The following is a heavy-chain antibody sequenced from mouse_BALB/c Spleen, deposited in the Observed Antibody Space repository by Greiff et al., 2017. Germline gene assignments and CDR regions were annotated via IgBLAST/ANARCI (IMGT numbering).Heavy chain of an antibody. CDR1: GYSITSGYY. CDR2: ISYDGSN. CDR3: AREGAYYGSSGDY. J-gene: IGHJ2*01. Sequence: DVQLQESGPGLVKPSQSLSLTCSVTGYSITSGYYWNWIRQFPGNKLEWMGYISYDGSNNYNPSLKNRISITRDTSKNQFFLKLNSVTTEDTATYYCAREGAYYGSSGDYWGQGTTLTVSS. V-gene: IGHV3-6*02. D-gene: IGHD1-1*01.